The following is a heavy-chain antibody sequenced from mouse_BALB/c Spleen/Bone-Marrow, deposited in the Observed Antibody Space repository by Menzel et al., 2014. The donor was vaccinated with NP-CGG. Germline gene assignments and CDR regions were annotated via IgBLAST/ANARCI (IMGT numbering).Heavy chain of an antibody. CDR1: GISITTGNYR. CDR3: ARGAMITTGYFDY. V-gene: IGHV3-5*02. CDR2: IYYSGTI. D-gene: IGHD2-4*01. Sequence: EVKLVESGPGLVKPSQTVSLTCTVTGISITTGNYRWSWIRQFPGNKLEWIGYIYYSGTITYNPSLTSRTTITRDTSKNQFFLEMNSLTAEDTATYYCARGAMITTGYFDYWGRGTTLTVSS. J-gene: IGHJ2*01.